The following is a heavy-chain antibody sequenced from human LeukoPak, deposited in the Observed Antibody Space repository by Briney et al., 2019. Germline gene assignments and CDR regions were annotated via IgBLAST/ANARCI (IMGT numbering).Heavy chain of an antibody. CDR1: GFTFSSYW. CDR3: ARVRLDPQNWFDP. Sequence: PGGSLRLSCAASGFTFSSYWMSWVRQAPGKGLEWVANIKQDGSVKYYVDSVKGRFTISRDNAKNSLYLQMNSLRAEDTAVYYCARVRLDPQNWFDPWGQGTLVTVSS. V-gene: IGHV3-7*01. D-gene: IGHD6-25*01. J-gene: IGHJ5*02. CDR2: IKQDGSVK.